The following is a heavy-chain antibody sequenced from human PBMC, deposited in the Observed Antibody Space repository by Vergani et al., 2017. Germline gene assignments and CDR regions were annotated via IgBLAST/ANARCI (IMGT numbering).Heavy chain of an antibody. D-gene: IGHD6-13*01. J-gene: IGHJ6*03. CDR1: GFKFSQFG. CDR2: ISYDGSNK. Sequence: QVQLVESGGGVVQPGTSLRLSCEASGFKFSQFGMHWVRQGPGKGLEWVAVISYDGSNKYYADSVKGRFTISRDNSKNTLYLQMNSLRAEDTAVYYCAKAEGIAAAGSSEYYYYYYMDVWGKGTTVTVSS. V-gene: IGHV3-30*18. CDR3: AKAEGIAAAGSSEYYYYYYMDV.